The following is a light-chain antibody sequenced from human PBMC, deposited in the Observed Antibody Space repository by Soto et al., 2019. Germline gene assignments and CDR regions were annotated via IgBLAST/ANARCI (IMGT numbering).Light chain of an antibody. CDR1: SSDVGGSNY. CDR3: SSYTSSSTLVV. V-gene: IGLV2-14*01. J-gene: IGLJ2*01. CDR2: DVS. Sequence: QSALTQPASVSGSPGQSITISCTGTSSDVGGSNYVSWYQQHPGKAPKLMIYDVSNQPSGVSDRFSGSKSGNTASLTISGLQAEDEADYYCSSYTSSSTLVVFGGGTKLTVL.